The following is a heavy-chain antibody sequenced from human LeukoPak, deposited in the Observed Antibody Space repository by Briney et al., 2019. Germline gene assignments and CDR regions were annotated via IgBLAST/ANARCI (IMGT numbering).Heavy chain of an antibody. CDR3: AKGPQLWPLPGAFDI. J-gene: IGHJ3*02. Sequence: PGGSLRLSCAASGFTFSSYAMSWVRQAPGKGLEWVSAISGSGGSTYFADSVKGRFTISRDNSKNTLYLRMNSLRAEDTAVYYCAKGPQLWPLPGAFDIWGQGTMVTVSS. V-gene: IGHV3-23*01. D-gene: IGHD5-18*01. CDR1: GFTFSSYA. CDR2: ISGSGGST.